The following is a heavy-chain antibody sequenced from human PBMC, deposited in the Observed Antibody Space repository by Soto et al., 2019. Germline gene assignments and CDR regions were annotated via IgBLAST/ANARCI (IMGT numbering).Heavy chain of an antibody. CDR2: ISSSSSTI. J-gene: IGHJ4*02. CDR3: ARDHVNYDSSGYYLRPFDY. V-gene: IGHV3-48*02. CDR1: GFTFISYS. D-gene: IGHD3-22*01. Sequence: GGSLRLSCAASGFTFISYSMNWVRQAPWKGLEWVSYISSSSSTIYYADSVKGRFTISRDNAKNSLYLQMNSLRDEDTAVYYCARDHVNYDSSGYYLRPFDYWGQGTLVTVSS.